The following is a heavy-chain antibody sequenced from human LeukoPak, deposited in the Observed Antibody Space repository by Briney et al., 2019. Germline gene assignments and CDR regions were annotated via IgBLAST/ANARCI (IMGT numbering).Heavy chain of an antibody. J-gene: IGHJ3*02. Sequence: ASVKVSCKASGSTFTGYYIHWVRQAPGQGLEWMGWINPNSGGTNYAQKFQGRVTMTRDTSISTAYMELSRLRSDDTAVYYCARDFEYCSSTSCSDAFDIWGQGTMVTVSS. D-gene: IGHD2-2*01. CDR1: GSTFTGYY. CDR2: INPNSGGT. V-gene: IGHV1-2*02. CDR3: ARDFEYCSSTSCSDAFDI.